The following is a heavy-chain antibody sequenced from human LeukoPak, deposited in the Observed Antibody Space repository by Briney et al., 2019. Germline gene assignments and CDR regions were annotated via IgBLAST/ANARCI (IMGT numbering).Heavy chain of an antibody. Sequence: GGSLRLSCAASGFTFSTYWMTWVRQAPGKGLEWVATIEQDGSYKDYVDSVKGRFTISRDNGKNSLYLQMNSLRAEDTAVYYCARDYDSSGYPLYYFDYWGQGTLVTVSS. CDR3: ARDYDSSGYPLYYFDY. CDR2: IEQDGSYK. D-gene: IGHD3-22*01. V-gene: IGHV3-7*04. CDR1: GFTFSTYW. J-gene: IGHJ4*02.